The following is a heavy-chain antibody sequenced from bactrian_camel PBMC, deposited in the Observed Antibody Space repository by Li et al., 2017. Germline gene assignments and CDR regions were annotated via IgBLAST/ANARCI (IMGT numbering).Heavy chain of an antibody. J-gene: IGHJ4*01. CDR2: LDSDGIA. D-gene: IGHD2*01. CDR3: AANGQGTLCSGDYCGCDPNAPENYDF. CDR1: AYISKNKC. Sequence: VQLVESGGGSVEAGGSLRLSCEASAYISKNKCMAWFRQTPGNGREAVAALDSDGIADYAGFVNHRFTISEDNAKNTLYLQMNNLEPEDTAIYYCAANGQGTLCSGDYCGCDPNAPENYDFWCQGTQVTVS. V-gene: IGHV3S53*01.